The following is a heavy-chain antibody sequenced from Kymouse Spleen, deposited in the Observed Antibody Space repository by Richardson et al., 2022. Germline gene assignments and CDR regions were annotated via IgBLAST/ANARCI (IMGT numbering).Heavy chain of an antibody. J-gene: IGHJ4*02. Sequence: QVQLVESGGGVVQPGRSLRLSCAASGFTFSSYGMHWVRQAPGKGLEWVAVISYDGSNKYYADSVKGRFTISRDNSKNTLYLQMNSLRAEDTAVYYCAKEDYYGSGSYHFDYWGQGTLVTVSS. D-gene: IGHD3-10*01. CDR3: AKEDYYGSGSYHFDY. CDR2: ISYDGSNK. V-gene: IGHV3-30*18. CDR1: GFTFSSYG.